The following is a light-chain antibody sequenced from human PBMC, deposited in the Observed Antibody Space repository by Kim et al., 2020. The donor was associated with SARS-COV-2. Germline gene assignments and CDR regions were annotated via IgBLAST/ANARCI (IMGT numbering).Light chain of an antibody. V-gene: IGKV3-20*01. CDR1: VRVVRCK. CDR2: SAS. CDR3: QQFGGSPPIT. Sequence: PCDTVAFSGRVIVRVVRCKLAFYQQKLGPAPRLLIFSASSSATRFPDRFSGSGSGTDFTLTISRLGPEDFAVYYCQQFGGSPPITFGQGTRLEIK. J-gene: IGKJ5*01.